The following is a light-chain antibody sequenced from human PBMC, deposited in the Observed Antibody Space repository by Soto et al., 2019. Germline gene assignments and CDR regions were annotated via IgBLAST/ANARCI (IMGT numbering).Light chain of an antibody. Sequence: DIPMTQSPTSLSASVGDRVTITCRARQAIRNFVAWYQQKPGKAPKLLTYAASTMQSGVPSRFSGSGSGTDFTLTINGLQPEDVATYSCQKYSSVPVFGPGTKVEIK. CDR1: QAIRNF. V-gene: IGKV1-27*01. J-gene: IGKJ3*01. CDR2: AAS. CDR3: QKYSSVPV.